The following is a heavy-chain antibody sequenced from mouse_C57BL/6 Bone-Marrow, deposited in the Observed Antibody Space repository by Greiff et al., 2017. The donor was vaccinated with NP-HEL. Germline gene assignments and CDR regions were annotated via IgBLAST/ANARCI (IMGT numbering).Heavy chain of an antibody. D-gene: IGHD2-4*01. CDR2: INPNNGGT. V-gene: IGHV1-22*01. Sequence: EVQLQQSGPELVKPGASVKMSCKASGYTFTDYNMHWVKQSHGKSLEWIGYINPNNGGTSYNQKFKGKATLTVNKSSSTAYMELRSLTSEDSAVYYCARDYDYDDYFDYWGQGTTLTVSS. J-gene: IGHJ2*01. CDR1: GYTFTDYN. CDR3: ARDYDYDDYFDY.